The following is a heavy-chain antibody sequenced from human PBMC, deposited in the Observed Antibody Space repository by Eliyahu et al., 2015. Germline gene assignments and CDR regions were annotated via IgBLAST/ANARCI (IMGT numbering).Heavy chain of an antibody. J-gene: IGHJ6*02. CDR3: ARDHSSGWYYYYYGMDV. V-gene: IGHV4-34*01. CDR2: INHSGST. D-gene: IGHD6-19*01. CDR1: GGSFSGYY. Sequence: QVQLQQWGAGLLKPSETLSLTXAVXGGSFSGYYWSWIRQPPGKGLEWIGEINHSGSTNYXPSLKSRVTISVDTSKNQFSLKLSSVTAADTAVYYCARDHSSGWYYYYYGMDVWGQGTTVTVSS.